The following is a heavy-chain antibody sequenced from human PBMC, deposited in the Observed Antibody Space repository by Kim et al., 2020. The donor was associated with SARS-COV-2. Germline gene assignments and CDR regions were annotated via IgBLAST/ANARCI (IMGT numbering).Heavy chain of an antibody. D-gene: IGHD3-10*01. J-gene: IGHJ3*02. CDR3: ARRVVGSGTDI. V-gene: IGHV6-1*01. Sequence: DYAVSVESRITISPDTSKNQFSQQLNSVTPEDTAVYYCARRVVGSGTDIWGQGTKVTVSS.